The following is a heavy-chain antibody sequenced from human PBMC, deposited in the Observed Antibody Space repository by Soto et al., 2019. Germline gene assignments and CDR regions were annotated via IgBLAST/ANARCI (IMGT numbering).Heavy chain of an antibody. Sequence: LRCTLALGSFSPYWWWRLRQPPGKGLEWVGYIYYGGTTSYNPSLKSRVTISLETSKRQFSLRLSSVTAADTAVHYCARLGNYYQSLDPWGPGTLVPVSS. CDR3: ARLGNYYQSLDP. CDR2: IYYGGTT. CDR1: LGSFSPYW. V-gene: IGHV4-59*08. D-gene: IGHD4-4*01. J-gene: IGHJ5*02.